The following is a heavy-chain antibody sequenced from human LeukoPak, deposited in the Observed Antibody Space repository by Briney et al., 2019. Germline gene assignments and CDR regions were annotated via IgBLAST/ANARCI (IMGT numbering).Heavy chain of an antibody. D-gene: IGHD4-17*01. Sequence: GGSLRLSCAASGFTFSDAWMSWVRQAPGKGLEWVSAISGSGGSTYYADSVKGRFTISTDNSKNTLFLQMNSLRAEDTAVYYCAKDFRGSLYGDYSAAIDYWGQGTLVTVSS. J-gene: IGHJ4*02. CDR2: ISGSGGST. CDR3: AKDFRGSLYGDYSAAIDY. CDR1: GFTFSDAW. V-gene: IGHV3-23*01.